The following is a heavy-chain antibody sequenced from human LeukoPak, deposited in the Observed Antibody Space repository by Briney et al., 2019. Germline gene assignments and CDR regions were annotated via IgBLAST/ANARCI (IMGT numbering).Heavy chain of an antibody. J-gene: IGHJ4*02. CDR1: GFTFSNAW. Sequence: GGSPRLSCAASGFTFSNAWMSWVRQAPGKGLGWVGRIKSKTDGGTTDYAAPVRGRFTISRDDSKNTLYLQMNSLKTEDTAVYYCTTPYDSSGYYNNLDYRGQGTLVTVSS. CDR2: IKSKTDGGTT. V-gene: IGHV3-15*01. D-gene: IGHD3-22*01. CDR3: TTPYDSSGYYNNLDY.